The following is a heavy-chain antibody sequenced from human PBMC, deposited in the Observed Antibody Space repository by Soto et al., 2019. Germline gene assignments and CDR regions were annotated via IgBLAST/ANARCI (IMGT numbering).Heavy chain of an antibody. D-gene: IGHD6-19*01. Sequence: PSETLSLTCTVSGGSSSSSSYYWGWIREPPGKGLELIGSIYYSGSTYYNPSLKSRDTISVDTSKNQFSLKLSSVTAADTAVYYCARLGDSSGWFTDYYGMDVWGQGTTVTVSS. J-gene: IGHJ6*02. CDR3: ARLGDSSGWFTDYYGMDV. V-gene: IGHV4-39*01. CDR1: GGSSSSSSYY. CDR2: IYYSGST.